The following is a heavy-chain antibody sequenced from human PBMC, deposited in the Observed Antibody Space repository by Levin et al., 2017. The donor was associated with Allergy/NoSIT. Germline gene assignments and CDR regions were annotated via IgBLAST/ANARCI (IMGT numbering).Heavy chain of an antibody. CDR2: ISGSGGSI. CDR1: GFTFSSYA. D-gene: IGHD1-26*01. J-gene: IGHJ4*02. CDR3: TRSSTSWELPTAY. V-gene: IGHV3-23*01. Sequence: GGSLRLSCATSGFTFSSYAMSWVRQAPGKGLEWLSAISGSGGSIYYADSVKGRFTNSRDNLKNTLYLQMNSLRGEDTALYYCTRSSTSWELPTAYWGRGTLVTVSS.